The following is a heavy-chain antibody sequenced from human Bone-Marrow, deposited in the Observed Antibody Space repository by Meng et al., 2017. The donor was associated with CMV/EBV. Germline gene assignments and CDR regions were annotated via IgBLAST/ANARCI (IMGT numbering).Heavy chain of an antibody. CDR3: ARDLLGGSFDSGGKDAFDI. CDR1: GGSVSSGSYY. J-gene: IGHJ3*02. CDR2: IYYSGST. V-gene: IGHV4-61*01. D-gene: IGHD2-15*01. Sequence: SETLSLTCTVSGGSVSSGSYYWSWIRQPPGKGLEWIGYIYYSGSTNYNPSLKSRVTISVDTSKNQFSLKVTSVTPADTAMYYCARDLLGGSFDSGGKDAFDIWGQGTMVTVSS.